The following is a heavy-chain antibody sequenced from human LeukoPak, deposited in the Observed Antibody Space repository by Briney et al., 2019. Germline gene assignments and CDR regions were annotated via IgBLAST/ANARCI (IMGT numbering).Heavy chain of an antibody. CDR3: AKGRYNWNAPFDY. CDR2: ISGSGGST. D-gene: IGHD1-1*01. V-gene: IGHV3-23*01. J-gene: IGHJ4*02. CDR1: GFTLSSYA. Sequence: GGSLRLSCAASGFTLSSYAMSWVRQAPGKGLEWVSAISGSGGSTYYADSVKGRFAISRDNSKNTLYLQMNSLRAEDTAVYYCAKGRYNWNAPFDYWGQGTLVTVSS.